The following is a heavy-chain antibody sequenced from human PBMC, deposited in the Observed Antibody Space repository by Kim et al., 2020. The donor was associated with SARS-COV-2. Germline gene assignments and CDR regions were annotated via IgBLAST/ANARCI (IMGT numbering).Heavy chain of an antibody. V-gene: IGHV4-39*01. Sequence: SETLSLTCTVSGGSISSSSYYWGWIRQPPGKGLEWIGSIYYSGSTYYNPSLKSRVTISVDTSKNQFSLKLSSVTAADTAVYYCARQAIVVVPAAMREAFDYWGQGTLVTVSS. CDR2: IYYSGST. CDR1: GGSISSSSYY. CDR3: ARQAIVVVPAAMREAFDY. J-gene: IGHJ4*02. D-gene: IGHD2-2*01.